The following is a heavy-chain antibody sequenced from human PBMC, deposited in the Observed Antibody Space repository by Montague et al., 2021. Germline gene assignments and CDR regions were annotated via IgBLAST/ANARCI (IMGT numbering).Heavy chain of an antibody. CDR1: GFTFSSYA. CDR3: ARSLTSGLLAEYFQH. V-gene: IGHV3-30-3*01. Sequence: SRRLSCAASGFTFSSYAMHWVRQAPGKGLEWVAVISYDGSNKYYADSVKGRFTISRDNSKNTLYLQMNSLRAEDTAVYCCARSLTSGLLAEYFQHWGQGTLVTVSS. J-gene: IGHJ1*01. D-gene: IGHD6-19*01. CDR2: ISYDGSNK.